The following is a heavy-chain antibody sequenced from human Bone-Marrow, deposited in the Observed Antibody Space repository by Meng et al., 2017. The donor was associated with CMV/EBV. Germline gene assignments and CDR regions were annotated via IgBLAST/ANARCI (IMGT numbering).Heavy chain of an antibody. CDR3: ARASYSSGWLASDY. J-gene: IGHJ4*02. Sequence: ASVKVSCKVSGYTFSDYFMHWVRQAPGQGLEWMGWINPNNGGTNYAQKFQGRLTMTRDTSISTAYMELSRLRSDDTAVYYCARASYSSGWLASDYWGQGTLVTVSS. V-gene: IGHV1-2*02. CDR2: INPNNGGT. CDR1: GYTFSDYF. D-gene: IGHD6-19*01.